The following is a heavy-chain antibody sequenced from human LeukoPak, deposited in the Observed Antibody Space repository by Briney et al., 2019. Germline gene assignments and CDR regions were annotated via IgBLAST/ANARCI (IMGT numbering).Heavy chain of an antibody. V-gene: IGHV3-30*02. CDR3: AKDLRKYYDYGEGYMDV. CDR1: GFTFSSYG. Sequence: GGSLRLSCAASGFTFSSYGMHWVRQAPGKGLEWVAVIWYGGSSKYYADSVKGRFTISSDNSKNTLYLQMNSLRAEDTAVYYCAKDLRKYYDYGEGYMDVWGKGTTVTVSS. J-gene: IGHJ6*03. CDR2: IWYGGSSK. D-gene: IGHD3-16*01.